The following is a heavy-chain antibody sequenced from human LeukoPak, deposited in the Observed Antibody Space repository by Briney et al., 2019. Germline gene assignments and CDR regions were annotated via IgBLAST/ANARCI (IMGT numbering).Heavy chain of an antibody. D-gene: IGHD2/OR15-2a*01. J-gene: IGHJ4*02. CDR1: GFTFSSYW. CDR3: AHLQYCSGTTCPYSDY. Sequence: PGGSLRLSCAASGFTFSSYWMHWVRQAPGKGLEWVSRISSDGSSTDYADSVEGRFTISRDNAKNALYLQIHSLRAEDTAMYYCAHLQYCSGTTCPYSDYWGQGTLVTVSS. CDR2: ISSDGSST. V-gene: IGHV3-74*01.